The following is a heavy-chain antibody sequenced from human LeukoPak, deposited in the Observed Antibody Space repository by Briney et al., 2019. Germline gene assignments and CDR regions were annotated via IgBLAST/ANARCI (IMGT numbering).Heavy chain of an antibody. V-gene: IGHV3-53*01. D-gene: IGHD1-26*01. Sequence: GGSLRLSCAASGFTVSSNYMSWVRQAPGKGLEWVSVIYSGGSTYYADSVKGRFTISRDNSKNTLYLQMNSLRAEDTAVYYCARVRGELLSDLDYWGQGTLVTVSS. CDR1: GFTVSSNY. CDR3: ARVRGELLSDLDY. CDR2: IYSGGST. J-gene: IGHJ4*02.